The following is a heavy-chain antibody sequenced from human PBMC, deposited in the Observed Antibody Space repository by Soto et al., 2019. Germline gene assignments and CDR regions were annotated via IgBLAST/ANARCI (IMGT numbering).Heavy chain of an antibody. V-gene: IGHV4-34*01. CDR2: INHSGST. J-gene: IGHJ4*02. CDR3: ARENVAGTGLSFDY. D-gene: IGHD6-19*01. CDR1: GGSFSGYY. Sequence: QVQLQQWGAGLLKPSETLSLTCAVYGGSFSGYYWSWIRQPPGKGLEWIGEINHSGSTNYNPSLKSRVTISVDTSKNQFSLKLSSVTAADTAVYYCARENVAGTGLSFDYWGQGTLVTVSS.